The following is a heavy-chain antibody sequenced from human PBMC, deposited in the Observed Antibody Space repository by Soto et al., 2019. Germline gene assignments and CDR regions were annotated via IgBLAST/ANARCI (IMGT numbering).Heavy chain of an antibody. Sequence: EVHLVESGGGLVQPGGSLRLSCAASGFTFSSYSLNWVRQAPGKGLEWVSYITSSGTTVYYADSVRGRFNSSRDNAKTSLYLQMNSMRDDDTAVYYCARGSSNWAYYFDFWGQGTLVTVSS. CDR2: ITSSGTTV. CDR1: GFTFSSYS. CDR3: ARGSSNWAYYFDF. J-gene: IGHJ4*02. D-gene: IGHD6-13*01. V-gene: IGHV3-48*02.